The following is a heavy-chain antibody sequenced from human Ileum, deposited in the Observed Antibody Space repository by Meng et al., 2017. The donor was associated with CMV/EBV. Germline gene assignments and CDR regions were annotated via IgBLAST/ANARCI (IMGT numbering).Heavy chain of an antibody. Sequence: GSLRLSCTVSGGSISSSSYYWGWIRQPPGKGLEWIGSIYYSGSTYYNPSLKSRVTISVDTSKNQFSLKLSSVTAADTAVYYCARVWSYSSSWYYGMDVWGQGTTVTVSS. CDR3: ARVWSYSSSWYYGMDV. V-gene: IGHV4-39*07. CDR2: IYYSGST. D-gene: IGHD6-13*01. CDR1: GGSISSSSYY. J-gene: IGHJ6*02.